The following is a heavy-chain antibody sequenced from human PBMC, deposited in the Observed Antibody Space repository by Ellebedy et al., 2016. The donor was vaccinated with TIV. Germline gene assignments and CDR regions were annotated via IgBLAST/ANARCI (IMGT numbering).Heavy chain of an antibody. CDR1: GFTFSSYA. CDR3: AKRGDR. CDR2: ISGTGGST. D-gene: IGHD3-10*01. V-gene: IGHV3-23*01. J-gene: IGHJ3*01. Sequence: GESLKISCAASGFTFSSYAMSWVRQAPGKGLEWISDISGTGGSTYYADSVKGRFTISRDNSKNTLYLQMDSLRAEDTAVYYCAKRGDRWGQGTMVIVSS.